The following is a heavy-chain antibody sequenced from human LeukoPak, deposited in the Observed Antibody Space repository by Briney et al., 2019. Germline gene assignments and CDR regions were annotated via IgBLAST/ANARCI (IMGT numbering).Heavy chain of an antibody. CDR3: AKEGVPAAITSDNWFDP. J-gene: IGHJ5*02. Sequence: GGSLRLSCAASGFTFSSYGMHWVRQAPGKGLEWVAVISYDGSNKYYADSVKGRFTISRDNSKNTLYPQMNSLRAEDTAVYYCAKEGVPAAITSDNWFDPWGQGTLVTVSS. CDR1: GFTFSSYG. V-gene: IGHV3-30*18. CDR2: ISYDGSNK. D-gene: IGHD2-2*01.